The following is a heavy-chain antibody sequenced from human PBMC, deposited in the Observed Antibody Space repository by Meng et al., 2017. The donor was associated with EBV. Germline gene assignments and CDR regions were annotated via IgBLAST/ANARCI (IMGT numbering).Heavy chain of an antibody. CDR3: ASESGRGYTPDY. V-gene: IGHV1-69*01. CDR1: GGPFRYYA. J-gene: IGHJ4*02. CDR2: FLPRLGAP. D-gene: IGHD3-10*01. Sequence: VQLGQSAAEVKKHGSSVKGSCMTSGGPFRYYAISWVRQAPGQGLEWLGGFLPRLGAPNYAQKFHGRVKITADESTSTHYMDLSSLRSEDTAIYYCASESGRGYTPDYWGQGTLVTVSS.